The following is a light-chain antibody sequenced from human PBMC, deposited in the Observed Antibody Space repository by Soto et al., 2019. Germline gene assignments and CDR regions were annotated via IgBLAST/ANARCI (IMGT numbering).Light chain of an antibody. J-gene: IGLJ2*01. V-gene: IGLV2-11*01. CDR3: CSYAGSYSWI. Sequence: QSVLTQPPSVSGSPGQSVTISCTGTSSDVGGYNRVSWYQQPPGTAPKLIIYDVTKRPSGVPDRFSGSESGNTASLTISGLQAEDEAHYYRCSYAGSYSWIFGGGTKLTVL. CDR2: DVT. CDR1: SSDVGGYNR.